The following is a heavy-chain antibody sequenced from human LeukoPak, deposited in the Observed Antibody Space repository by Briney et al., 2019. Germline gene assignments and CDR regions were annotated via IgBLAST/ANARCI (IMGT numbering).Heavy chain of an antibody. Sequence: ASVKVSCKASGYTFTSYGISWVRQAPGQGLEWMGWVSAYNGNTNYAQKLQGRVTMTTDTSTSTAYMELRSLRSDDTAVYYCARAGYYDSSGYSSDYWGQGTLVTVSS. CDR3: ARAGYYDSSGYSSDY. CDR1: GYTFTSYG. J-gene: IGHJ4*02. V-gene: IGHV1-18*01. CDR2: VSAYNGNT. D-gene: IGHD3-22*01.